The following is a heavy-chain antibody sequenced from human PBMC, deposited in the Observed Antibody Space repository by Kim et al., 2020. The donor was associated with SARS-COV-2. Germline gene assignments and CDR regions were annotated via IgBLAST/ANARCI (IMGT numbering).Heavy chain of an antibody. CDR3: AKDRPYSSCWFEH. V-gene: IGHV3-23*01. CDR2: ISGSGGST. CDR1: GFTSSSYA. D-gene: IGHD6-19*01. J-gene: IGHJ1*01. Sequence: GGSLRLSCAASGFTSSSYAMSWVRQAPGKGLEWVSAISGSGGSTYYADTVKGRFTISRDNSKNSLYLHMNSLRAEDTAVYYCAKDRPYSSCWFEHWGQGTLVTVSS.